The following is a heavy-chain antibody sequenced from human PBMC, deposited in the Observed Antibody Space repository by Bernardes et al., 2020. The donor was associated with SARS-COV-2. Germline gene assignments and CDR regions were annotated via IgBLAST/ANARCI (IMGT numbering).Heavy chain of an antibody. D-gene: IGHD5-12*01. Sequence: ASVKVSCKASGYTFSSYAMNWVRQAPGQGLEWMGWMNTNTGNPTYAQGFTGRFVFSLDTSVSMAYLQISSLKAEDTAVYYCARDKEGYSAYGAPFDYWGQGTLVTVSS. J-gene: IGHJ4*02. CDR1: GYTFSSYA. V-gene: IGHV7-4-1*04. CDR3: ARDKEGYSAYGAPFDY. CDR2: MNTNTGNP.